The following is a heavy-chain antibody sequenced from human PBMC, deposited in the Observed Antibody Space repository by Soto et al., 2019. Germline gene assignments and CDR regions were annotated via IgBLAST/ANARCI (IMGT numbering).Heavy chain of an antibody. Sequence: SETLSLTCTVSGGSISSYYWSWIRQPPGKGLEWIGYIYYSGSTNYNPSLKSRVTISVDTSKNQFSLKLSSVTAADTAVYYCARGTYYDFWSGYYPDYYYDGMDVWGQGTTDPVSS. V-gene: IGHV4-59*01. CDR3: ARGTYYDFWSGYYPDYYYDGMDV. J-gene: IGHJ6*02. CDR2: IYYSGST. CDR1: GGSISSYY. D-gene: IGHD3-3*01.